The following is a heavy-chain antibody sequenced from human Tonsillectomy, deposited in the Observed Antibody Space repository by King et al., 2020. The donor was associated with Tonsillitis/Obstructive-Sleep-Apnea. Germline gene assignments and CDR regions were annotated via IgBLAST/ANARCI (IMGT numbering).Heavy chain of an antibody. CDR1: GFTFSSYE. V-gene: IGHV3-48*03. J-gene: IGHJ4*02. D-gene: IGHD5-12*01. CDR3: ARDPSTRYSGYDCYFDY. Sequence: VQLVESWGGLVQPGGSLRLSCAASGFTFSSYEMNWVRQAPGKGLEWVSYISSSGSTIYYADSVKGRFTISRDNAKNSLYLQMNSLRAEDTAVYYCARDPSTRYSGYDCYFDYWGQGTLVTVSS. CDR2: ISSSGSTI.